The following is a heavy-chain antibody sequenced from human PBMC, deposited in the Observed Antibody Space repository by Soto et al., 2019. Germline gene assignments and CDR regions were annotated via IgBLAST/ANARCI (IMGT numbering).Heavy chain of an antibody. Sequence: QITLKESGPTLVKPTQTLTLTCTCSGFSVSTNGVAVGWIRQPPGKALEWLALIYWDDDKRYSPSLKSRLAITKDTSKNQVVLTMTNMDPVDTATYYCAHRGYDSSGYLNWFDPWGQGTLVTVSS. D-gene: IGHD3-22*01. CDR1: GFSVSTNGVA. J-gene: IGHJ5*02. CDR3: AHRGYDSSGYLNWFDP. CDR2: IYWDDDK. V-gene: IGHV2-5*02.